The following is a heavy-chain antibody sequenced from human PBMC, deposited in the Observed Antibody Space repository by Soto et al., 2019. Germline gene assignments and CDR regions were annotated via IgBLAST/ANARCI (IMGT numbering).Heavy chain of an antibody. CDR3: AKEAADIVVGEGDMDV. CDR2: ISGSGGST. CDR1: GFTFISYA. V-gene: IGHV3-23*01. D-gene: IGHD2-2*01. Sequence: RGSLRLSCAASGFTFISYAIIWFRHSPWKGLEWVSAISGSGGSTHYADSVKGRFTISRDNSKNTLYLQMNSLRAEDTAVYYCAKEAADIVVGEGDMDVWGQGTTVTVYS. J-gene: IGHJ6*02.